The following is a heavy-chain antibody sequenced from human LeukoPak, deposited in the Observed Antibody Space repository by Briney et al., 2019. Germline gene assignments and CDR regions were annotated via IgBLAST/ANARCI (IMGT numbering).Heavy chain of an antibody. Sequence: ASVKVSCKASGGTFSSYAISWVRQAPGQGLEWMGGIIPIFGTANYAQKFQSRVTITADESTSTAYMELSSLRSEDTAVYYCARASTRYSSGWYGYWGQGTLVTVSS. CDR1: GGTFSSYA. CDR2: IIPIFGTA. D-gene: IGHD6-19*01. J-gene: IGHJ4*02. CDR3: ARASTRYSSGWYGY. V-gene: IGHV1-69*01.